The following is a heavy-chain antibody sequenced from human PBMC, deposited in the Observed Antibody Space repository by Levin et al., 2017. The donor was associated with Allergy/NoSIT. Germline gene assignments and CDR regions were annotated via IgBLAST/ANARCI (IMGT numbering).Heavy chain of an antibody. V-gene: IGHV3-11*01. CDR3: ARAGYCSSTSCSPRYWFDP. D-gene: IGHD2-2*01. J-gene: IGHJ5*02. Sequence: PGGSLRLSCAASGFTFSDYYMIWIRQAPGKGLEWVSYISSSGSTIYYADSVKGRFTISRDNAKNSLYLQMNSLRADDTAVYYCARAGYCSSTSCSPRYWFDPWGQGTLVTVSS. CDR2: ISSSGSTI. CDR1: GFTFSDYY.